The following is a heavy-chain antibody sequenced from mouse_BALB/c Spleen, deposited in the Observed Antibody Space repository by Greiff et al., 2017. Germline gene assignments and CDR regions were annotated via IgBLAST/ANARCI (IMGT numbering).Heavy chain of an antibody. Sequence: DVKLVESGGGLVQPGGSRKLSCAASGFTFSSFGMHWVRQAPEKGLEWVAYISSGSSTIYYADTVKGRFTISRDNPKNTLFLQMTSLRSEDTAMYYCARSRRGNDGAMDYWGQGTSVTVSS. J-gene: IGHJ4*01. V-gene: IGHV5-17*02. CDR3: ARSRRGNDGAMDY. CDR1: GFTFSSFG. CDR2: ISSGSSTI. D-gene: IGHD2-2*01.